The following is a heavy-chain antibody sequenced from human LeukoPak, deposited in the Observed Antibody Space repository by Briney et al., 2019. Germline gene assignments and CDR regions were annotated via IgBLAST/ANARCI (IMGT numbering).Heavy chain of an antibody. J-gene: IGHJ4*02. CDR1: GGTFSSYA. D-gene: IGHD5-24*01. V-gene: IGHV1-69*13. Sequence: ASVKVSCKASGGTFSSYAISWERQAPGQGLEWMGGIIPIFGTANYAQKFQGRVTITADESTSTAYMELSSLRSEDTAVYYCARGPGGYNLELDYWGQGTLVTVST. CDR3: ARGPGGYNLELDY. CDR2: IIPIFGTA.